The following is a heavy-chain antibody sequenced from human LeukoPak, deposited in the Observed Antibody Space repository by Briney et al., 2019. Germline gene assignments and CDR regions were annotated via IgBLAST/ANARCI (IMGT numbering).Heavy chain of an antibody. CDR3: ARYGGSGWVIDN. CDR1: GGSISSYY. D-gene: IGHD6-19*01. J-gene: IGHJ4*02. Sequence: PSETLSLTCAVSGGSISSYYWTWIRQPPGKGLEWIGYIYYTGATSYNPSLKSRVTISVDTSKKQFSLKLTSVTAADTAVYYCARYGGSGWVIDNWGQGTLVTVSS. CDR2: IYYTGAT. V-gene: IGHV4-59*08.